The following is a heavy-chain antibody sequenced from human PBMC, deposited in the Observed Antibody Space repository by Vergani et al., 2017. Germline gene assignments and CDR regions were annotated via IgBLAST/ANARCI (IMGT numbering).Heavy chain of an antibody. J-gene: IGHJ4*02. D-gene: IGHD7-27*01. V-gene: IGHV4-34*01. CDR3: ARVPVGWGSIDY. CDR1: GGSFSGYY. CDR2: INHSGST. Sequence: QVQLQQWGAGLLKPSETLSLTCAVYGGSFSGYYWSWIRQPPGQGLEWIGEINHSGSTNYNPSLKSRVTISVDTSKNQFALKLSSVTAADTAVYYCARVPVGWGSIDYWGQGTLVTVSS.